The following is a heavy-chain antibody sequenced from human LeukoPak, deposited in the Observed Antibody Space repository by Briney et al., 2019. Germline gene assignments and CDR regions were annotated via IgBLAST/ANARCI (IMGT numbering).Heavy chain of an antibody. V-gene: IGHV5-51*01. J-gene: IGHJ6*03. D-gene: IGHD1-1*01. CDR3: ARTIWYDYYYYYYMDV. CDR2: IYPGDSDT. CDR1: GYSFTSYW. Sequence: GESLKISCKGSGYSFTSYWIGWVRQMPGKGLEWMGIIYPGDSDTRYSPSFQGQVTISADKSISTAYLQWSSLKASDTAMYYCARTIWYDYYYYYYMDVWGKGTTVTISS.